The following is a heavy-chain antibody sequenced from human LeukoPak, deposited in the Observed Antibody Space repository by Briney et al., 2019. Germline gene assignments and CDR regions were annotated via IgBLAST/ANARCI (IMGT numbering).Heavy chain of an antibody. D-gene: IGHD4-17*01. CDR2: INPNSGGT. CDR3: AKNMGYGDYWYFDL. CDR1: GYTFIDYY. V-gene: IGHV1-2*02. Sequence: ASVKVSCKASGYTFIDYYIRWVRQAPGEGLEWMGWINPNSGGTNHAQKFQGRVTMTRDTSISTAYMDLSRLNSDDTAVYYCAKNMGYGDYWYFDLWGRGTLVTVSS. J-gene: IGHJ2*01.